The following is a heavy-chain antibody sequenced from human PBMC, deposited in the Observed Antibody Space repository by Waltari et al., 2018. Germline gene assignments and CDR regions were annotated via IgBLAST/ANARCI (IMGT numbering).Heavy chain of an antibody. Sequence: EVQLLESGGGLVQPGGSLRLSCAASGFTFSSYAMSWVRQAPGKGLEWVSAICGSGGSTYYADSVKGRFTISRDNSKNTLYLQMNSLRAEDTAVYYCEGSGSDYDAFDIWGQGTMVTVSS. D-gene: IGHD1-26*01. CDR1: GFTFSSYA. J-gene: IGHJ3*02. CDR2: ICGSGGST. V-gene: IGHV3-23*01. CDR3: EGSGSDYDAFDI.